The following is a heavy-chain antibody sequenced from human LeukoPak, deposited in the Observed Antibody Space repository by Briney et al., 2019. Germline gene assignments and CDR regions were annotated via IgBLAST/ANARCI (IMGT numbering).Heavy chain of an antibody. V-gene: IGHV1-2*02. CDR3: ARAHYYGSGSYYYYYYYGMDV. D-gene: IGHD3-10*01. J-gene: IGHJ6*02. CDR1: GYTFTGYY. CDR2: INPNSGGT. Sequence: ASVTVSCKASGYTFTGYYMHWVRQAPGQGLEWMGWINPNSGGTNYAQKFQGRVTMTRDTSISTAYMELSRLRSDDTAVYYCARAHYYGSGSYYYYYYYGMDVWGQGTTVTVSS.